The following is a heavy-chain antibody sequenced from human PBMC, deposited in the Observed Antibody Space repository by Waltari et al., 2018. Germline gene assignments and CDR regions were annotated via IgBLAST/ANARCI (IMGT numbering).Heavy chain of an antibody. D-gene: IGHD5-18*01. J-gene: IGHJ4*02. CDR1: GFTFDDYA. CDR3: AKRGYSEYYFDY. CDR2: ISWNRGSR. Sequence: EVQLVESGGGLVQPGRSLRLSCAASGFTFDDYAMHWVRQAPGKGLELVSGISWNRGSRGYADSVKGRFTVSRDNAKNSLYLQMNSLRAEDTALYYCAKRGYSEYYFDYWGQGTLVTVSS. V-gene: IGHV3-9*01.